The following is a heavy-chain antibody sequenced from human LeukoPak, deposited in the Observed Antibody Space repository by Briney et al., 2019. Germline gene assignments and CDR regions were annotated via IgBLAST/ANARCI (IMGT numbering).Heavy chain of an antibody. CDR1: SGSISSYD. CDR3: ARGNFNQQWFDP. CDR2: IYYSGST. Sequence: SETLSLTCTVSSGSISSYDWSWIRQPPGKGLEWIGYIYYSGSTNYNPSLKSRVTISVDTSKNQFSLKLSSVTAADTAVYYCARGNFNQQWFDPWGQGTLVTVSS. V-gene: IGHV4-59*01. J-gene: IGHJ5*02. D-gene: IGHD2-2*01.